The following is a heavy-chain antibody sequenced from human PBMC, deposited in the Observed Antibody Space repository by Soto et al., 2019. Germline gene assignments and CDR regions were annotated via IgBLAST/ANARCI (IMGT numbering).Heavy chain of an antibody. CDR3: ARDLSGTGLDI. Sequence: QMQLHESGPGLVKPSETLSLICNVSGDSVGRFYWSWIRQSAGKGLEWIGRVYSTGGTAYNPALKGRVTISLDRSNNPVSLEMNSVTAADTAVYFCARDLSGTGLDIWGRVTRVSV. D-gene: IGHD1-26*01. CDR2: VYSTGGT. J-gene: IGHJ6*02. CDR1: GDSVGRFY. V-gene: IGHV4-4*07.